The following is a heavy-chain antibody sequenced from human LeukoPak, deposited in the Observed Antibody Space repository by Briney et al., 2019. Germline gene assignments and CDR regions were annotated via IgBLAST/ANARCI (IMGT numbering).Heavy chain of an antibody. V-gene: IGHV4-34*01. D-gene: IGHD2-2*01. CDR3: GVSSSSSKGSFDY. CDR2: INHSGST. CDR1: GGSFSGYY. J-gene: IGHJ4*02. Sequence: SETLSLTCAVYGGSFSGYYWSWIRQPPGKGLEWIGEINHSGSTNYNPSLKSRVTISVDTSKNQFSLKLSSVTAADTAVYYCGVSSSSSKGSFDYWGQGTLATVSS.